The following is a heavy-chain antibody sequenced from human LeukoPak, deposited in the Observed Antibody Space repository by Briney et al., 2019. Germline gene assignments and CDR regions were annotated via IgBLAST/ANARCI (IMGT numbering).Heavy chain of an antibody. CDR3: ARESIAVAGSFDC. V-gene: IGHV3-7*01. Sequence: PGGSLRLSCAASGFTFSSHWMSWVRQTPGKGLEWVANIKQDGSGKFYVDSLKGRFTISRDNARNPLYLQMNSLRAEDTAVYYCARESIAVAGSFDCWGQGTLVTVSS. D-gene: IGHD6-19*01. J-gene: IGHJ4*02. CDR1: GFTFSSHW. CDR2: IKQDGSGK.